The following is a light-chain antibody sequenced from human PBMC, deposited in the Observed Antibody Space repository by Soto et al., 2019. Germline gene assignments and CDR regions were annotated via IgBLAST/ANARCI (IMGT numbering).Light chain of an antibody. CDR3: AAWDDSLNGPV. J-gene: IGLJ7*01. CDR1: SSNIGSNY. CDR2: KNN. V-gene: IGLV1-47*01. Sequence: QSLLTQTPSASGTPGQRVTISCSGSSSNIGSNYVSWYQQLPGTAPKLLIYKNNQRPSGVPDRFSGSKSGTSASLAISGLRSEDEADYYCAAWDDSLNGPVLGGGTQLTVL.